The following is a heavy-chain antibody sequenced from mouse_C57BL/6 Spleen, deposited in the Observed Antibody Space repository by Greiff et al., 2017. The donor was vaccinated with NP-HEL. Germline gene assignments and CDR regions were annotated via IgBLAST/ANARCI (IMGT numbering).Heavy chain of an antibody. CDR3: ARWTTVVADFDY. Sequence: VQLQESGAELARPGASVKLSCKASGYTFTSYGISWVKQRTGQGLEWIGEIYPRSGNTYYNEKFKGKATLTADKSSSTAYMELRSLTSEDSAVYFCARWTTVVADFDYWGQGTTLTVSS. J-gene: IGHJ2*01. V-gene: IGHV1-81*01. D-gene: IGHD1-1*01. CDR1: GYTFTSYG. CDR2: IYPRSGNT.